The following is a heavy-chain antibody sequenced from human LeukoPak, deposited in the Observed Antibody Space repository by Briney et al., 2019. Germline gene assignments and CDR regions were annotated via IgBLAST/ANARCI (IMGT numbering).Heavy chain of an antibody. Sequence: SQTLSLTCAISGDRVSSNSAAWNWIRQSPSRGLEWLGRTYYRSKWYNDYAVSVKSRITINPDTSKNQFSLQLNSVTPEDMAIYYCARDADTVDAFDIWGQGTMVTVSS. CDR3: ARDADTVDAFDI. D-gene: IGHD4-17*01. CDR2: TYYRSKWYN. CDR1: GDRVSSNSAA. V-gene: IGHV6-1*01. J-gene: IGHJ3*02.